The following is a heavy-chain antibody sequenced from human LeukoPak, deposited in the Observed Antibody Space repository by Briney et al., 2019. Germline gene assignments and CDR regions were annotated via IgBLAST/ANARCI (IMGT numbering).Heavy chain of an antibody. J-gene: IGHJ4*02. CDR2: IKSKTHGGTA. Sequence: GGSLRLSCAASGFTFSHPWMSWVRQAPGKGLEWVGRIKSKTHGGTADYAAPVKGRFTISRDDSKNTLYLQMNSLNSEDTAVYYCAMEDSGARAWGQGTLATVSS. D-gene: IGHD4-17*01. CDR1: GFTFSHPW. V-gene: IGHV3-15*01. CDR3: AMEDSGARA.